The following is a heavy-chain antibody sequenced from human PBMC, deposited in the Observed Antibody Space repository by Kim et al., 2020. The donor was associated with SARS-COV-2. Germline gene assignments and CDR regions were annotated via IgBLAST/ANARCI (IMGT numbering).Heavy chain of an antibody. CDR1: GFTFSSYG. Sequence: GGSLRLSCAASGFTFSSYGMHWVRQAPGKGLEWVAVIWYDGSNKYYADSVKGRFTISRDNSKNTLYLQMNSLRAEDTAVYYCAKQAPVVTAIMYYFDYWGQGTLVTVSS. V-gene: IGHV3-33*06. J-gene: IGHJ4*02. CDR2: IWYDGSNK. CDR3: AKQAPVVTAIMYYFDY. D-gene: IGHD2-21*02.